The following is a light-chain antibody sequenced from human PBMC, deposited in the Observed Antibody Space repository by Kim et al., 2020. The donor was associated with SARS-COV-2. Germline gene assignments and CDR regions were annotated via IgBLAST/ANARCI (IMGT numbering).Light chain of an antibody. V-gene: IGLV3-1*01. CDR1: KLGDKY. Sequence: SYELTQPPSVSASPGQTASITCSGDKLGDKYACWYQQKPGQSPVLVIYQDNKRPSGIPERFSGSNSGNTATLTISGTQAMDEADYYCQAWDTSTVVFGGGTQLTVL. CDR2: QDN. CDR3: QAWDTSTVV. J-gene: IGLJ2*01.